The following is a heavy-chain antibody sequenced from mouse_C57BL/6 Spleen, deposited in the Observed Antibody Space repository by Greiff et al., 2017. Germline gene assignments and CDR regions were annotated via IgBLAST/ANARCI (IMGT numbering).Heavy chain of an antibody. V-gene: IGHV1-82*01. J-gene: IGHJ2*01. Sequence: QVQLQQSGPELVKPGASVKISCKASGYAFSSSWMNWVQQRPGKGLEWIGRIYPGDGDTNYNGKFKGKATLTTDKSSSTAYMQLSSLTSEDAAVYFCARGAYYGDYWGQGTTLTVSS. CDR2: IYPGDGDT. D-gene: IGHD2-10*01. CDR3: ARGAYYGDY. CDR1: GYAFSSSW.